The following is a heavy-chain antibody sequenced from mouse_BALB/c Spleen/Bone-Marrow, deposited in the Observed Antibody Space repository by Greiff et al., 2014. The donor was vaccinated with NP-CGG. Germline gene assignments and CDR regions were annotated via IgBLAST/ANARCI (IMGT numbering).Heavy chain of an antibody. J-gene: IGHJ4*01. CDR1: GYTFTSYY. CDR3: ARDTRDY. Sequence: VQLQQSXPELVTPGASVRISCKASGYTFTSYYIPWVKQRPGQGLEWIGWIYPGNVNTKYNEKFKGKATLTADKSSSTAYMQLSSLTSEDSAVYFCARDTRDYWGQGTSVTVSS. V-gene: IGHV1S56*01. CDR2: IYPGNVNT.